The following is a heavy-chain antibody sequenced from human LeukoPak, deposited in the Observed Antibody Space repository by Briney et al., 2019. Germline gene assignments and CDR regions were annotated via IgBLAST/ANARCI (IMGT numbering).Heavy chain of an antibody. CDR1: GYTFTGYY. V-gene: IGHV1-69*06. J-gene: IGHJ4*02. CDR2: IIPIFGTA. Sequence: GASVKVSCKASGYTFTGYYMHWVRQAPGQGLEWMGGIIPIFGTANYAQKFQGRVTITADKSTSTAYMELSSLRSEDTAVYYCASGAEYSGYDSSGYWGQGTLVTVSS. D-gene: IGHD5-12*01. CDR3: ASGAEYSGYDSSGY.